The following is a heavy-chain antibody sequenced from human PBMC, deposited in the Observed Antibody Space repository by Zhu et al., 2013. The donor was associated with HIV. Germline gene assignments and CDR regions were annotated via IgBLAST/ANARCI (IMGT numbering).Heavy chain of an antibody. CDR3: AREQCSRTTCYQYMDV. J-gene: IGHJ6*03. CDR2: INPNSGGT. CDR1: GYTFTGYY. V-gene: IGHV1-2*02. D-gene: IGHD2-2*01. Sequence: QLQLVQSGPDVKKPGASVKVSCKASGYTFTGYYMHWVRQAPGQGLEWMGWINPNSGGTNYAQKFQGRVTMTRDTSISTAYMELSRLRSDDTAVYYCAREQCSRTTCYQYMDVWGEGTTVTVSS.